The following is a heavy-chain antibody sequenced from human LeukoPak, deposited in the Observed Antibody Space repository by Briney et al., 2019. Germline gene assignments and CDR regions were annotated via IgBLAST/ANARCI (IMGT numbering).Heavy chain of an antibody. CDR1: GFTVSNNY. V-gene: IGHV4-59*02. CDR2: VYYSGST. Sequence: PGGSLRLSCAASGFTVSNNYMSWVRQAPGKGLEWIGYVYYSGSTNYNPSLKSRITMSVDTSKNQFSLKLSSVTAADTAVYYCARERTVPPFLDYWGQGTLVTVSS. CDR3: ARERTVPPFLDY. J-gene: IGHJ4*02. D-gene: IGHD1/OR15-1a*01.